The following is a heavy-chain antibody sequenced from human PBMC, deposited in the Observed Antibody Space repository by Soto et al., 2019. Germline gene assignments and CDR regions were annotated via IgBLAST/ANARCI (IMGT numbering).Heavy chain of an antibody. V-gene: IGHV3-23*01. J-gene: IGHJ6*03. CDR2: ISGSGGST. D-gene: IGHD2-2*01. Sequence: VGSLRLSCAASGFTFSSYAMSWVRQAPGKGLEWVSAISGSGGSTYYADSVKGRFTISRDNSKNTLYLQMNSLRAEDTAVYYCAKATYCSSTSCYGDLWGYYYYYYMDVWGKGTTVNVSS. CDR3: AKATYCSSTSCYGDLWGYYYYYYMDV. CDR1: GFTFSSYA.